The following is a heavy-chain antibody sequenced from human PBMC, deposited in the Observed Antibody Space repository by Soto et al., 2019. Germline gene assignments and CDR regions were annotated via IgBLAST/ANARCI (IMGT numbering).Heavy chain of an antibody. Sequence: PSETLSLTCTVSGGSISSTSYYWAWIRQSPGKGLEWIGSIYYSGTTFYNPSLKSRASISGDRSKNEISLKLSAVTAADTAVYYCARQVSPVVSFFHFYYMDVWGKGTTVTVSS. V-gene: IGHV4-39*01. D-gene: IGHD3-22*01. J-gene: IGHJ6*03. CDR2: IYYSGTT. CDR1: GGSISSTSYY. CDR3: ARQVSPVVSFFHFYYMDV.